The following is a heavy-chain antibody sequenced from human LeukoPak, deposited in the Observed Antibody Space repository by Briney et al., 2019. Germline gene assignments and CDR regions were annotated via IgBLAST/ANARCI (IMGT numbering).Heavy chain of an antibody. CDR3: AREGKQWLVPGPYYYYGMDV. D-gene: IGHD6-19*01. Sequence: PGGSLRLSCAASGFTFSSYAMHWVRQAPGKGLEWVAIISYDGSNKYYADSVKGRFTISRDNSKNTLYLQMNSLRAEDTAVYYCAREGKQWLVPGPYYYYGMDVWGQGTTVTVSS. CDR2: ISYDGSNK. V-gene: IGHV3-30-3*01. J-gene: IGHJ6*02. CDR1: GFTFSSYA.